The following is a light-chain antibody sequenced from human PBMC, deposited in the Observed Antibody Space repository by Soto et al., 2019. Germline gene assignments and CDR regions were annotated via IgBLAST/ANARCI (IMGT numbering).Light chain of an antibody. V-gene: IGKV1-9*01. Sequence: DIQLTQSPSFLSASVGDRVTVTCRSSQDISSYLAWYQQKPGKAPKVLIYGASTLQSGVPRRFGGSGSGTAFTLTISSLQPEDFANYFCQQVHDYPITFGGGTKGDIK. J-gene: IGKJ4*01. CDR3: QQVHDYPIT. CDR2: GAS. CDR1: QDISSY.